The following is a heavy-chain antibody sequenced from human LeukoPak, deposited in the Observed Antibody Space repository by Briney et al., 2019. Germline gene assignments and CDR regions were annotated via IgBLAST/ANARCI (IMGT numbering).Heavy chain of an antibody. J-gene: IGHJ4*02. D-gene: IGHD2-15*01. CDR3: AKQLGYCSGGSCYFPY. Sequence: PGGSLRLSCAASGFTFSSSAMCWVRQAPGKGLEWVSAISNNSGYTYYADSVQGRFTISRDNSKSTLCLQMNSLRAEDTAVYYCAKQLGYCSGGSCYFPYWGQGTLVTVSS. V-gene: IGHV3-23*01. CDR2: ISNNSGYT. CDR1: GFTFSSSA.